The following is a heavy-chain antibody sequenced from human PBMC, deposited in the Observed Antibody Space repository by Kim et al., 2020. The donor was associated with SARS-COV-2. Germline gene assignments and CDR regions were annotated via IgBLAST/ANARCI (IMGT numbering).Heavy chain of an antibody. CDR2: T. CDR3: AGGAVVTSFDD. Sequence: TNYAPTRQGRVTMTIDTSTSAVYMELRSVRSDDTAVYYCAGGAVVTSFDDWGQGTLVTVSS. D-gene: IGHD2-15*01. J-gene: IGHJ4*02. V-gene: IGHV1-18*01.